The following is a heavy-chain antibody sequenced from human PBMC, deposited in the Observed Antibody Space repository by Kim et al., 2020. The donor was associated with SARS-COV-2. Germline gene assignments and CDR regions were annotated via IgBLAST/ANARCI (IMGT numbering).Heavy chain of an antibody. D-gene: IGHD3-22*01. J-gene: IGHJ4*02. Sequence: ASVKVSCKSSGYTFTSSYIHWVRQAPGQGLEWMGIMNPSTGSTNYAQKFRGRVTLTRDTSTSTVYMDLRLTSEDTAVYYCARLESSGYYYEGGFDYWGQGTLVTVSS. CDR2: MNPSTGST. V-gene: IGHV1-46*01. CDR3: ARLESSGYYYEGGFDY. CDR1: GYTFTSSY.